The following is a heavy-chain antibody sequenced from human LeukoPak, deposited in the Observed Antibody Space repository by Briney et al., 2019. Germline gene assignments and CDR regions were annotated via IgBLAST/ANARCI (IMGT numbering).Heavy chain of an antibody. CDR1: GFTFSSYA. J-gene: IGHJ3*02. CDR2: ISYDGSNK. CDR3: AKDGQWLVLGAFDI. V-gene: IGHV3-30*04. D-gene: IGHD6-19*01. Sequence: GRSLRLSCAASGFTFSSYAMHWVRQAPGKGLEWVAVISYDGSNKYYADSVRGRFTISRDNSKNTLYLQMNSLRAEDTAVYYCAKDGQWLVLGAFDIWGQGTMVTVSS.